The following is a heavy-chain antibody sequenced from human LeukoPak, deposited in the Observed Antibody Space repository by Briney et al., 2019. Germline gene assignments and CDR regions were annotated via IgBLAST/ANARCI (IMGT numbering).Heavy chain of an antibody. V-gene: IGHV3-23*01. CDR2: ISGSGGST. J-gene: IGHJ4*02. CDR3: AKDHYDILTGHFDY. Sequence: GGSLRLSCAASGFTFSSYAMSWVRQAPGKGLEWVSTISGSGGSTYYADSVKGRFTISRDNSKNTLYLQMNSLRAEDTAVYYCAKDHYDILTGHFDYWGQGTLVTVSS. CDR1: GFTFSSYA. D-gene: IGHD3-9*01.